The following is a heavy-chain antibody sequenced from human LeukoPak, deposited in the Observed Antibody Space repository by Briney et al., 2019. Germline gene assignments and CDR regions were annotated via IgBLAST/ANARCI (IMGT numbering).Heavy chain of an antibody. CDR3: ARIALGWDSGLNYFDY. D-gene: IGHD1-26*01. J-gene: IGHJ4*02. V-gene: IGHV1-2*02. CDR1: GYTFTGYY. CDR2: INPNSGGT. Sequence: GASVTVSCKASGYTFTGYYMHWVRQAPGQGLEWMGWINPNSGGTNYAQKFQGRVTMTRDTSISTAYMELSRLRSDDTAVYYCARIALGWDSGLNYFDYWGQGTLVTVSS.